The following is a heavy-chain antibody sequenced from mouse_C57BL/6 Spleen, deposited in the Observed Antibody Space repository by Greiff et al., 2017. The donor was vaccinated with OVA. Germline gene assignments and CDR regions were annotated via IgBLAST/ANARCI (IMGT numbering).Heavy chain of an antibody. CDR3: ARLSWDGDY. Sequence: QVQLQQPGAELVRPGASVKLSCKASGYTFTSYWMHWVKQRPGQGLEWIGVIDPSDSYTNYNQKFKGKATLTVDTSSSTAYMQLSSLTSEDSAVYYCARLSWDGDYWGQGTTLTVSS. D-gene: IGHD4-1*01. V-gene: IGHV1-59*01. CDR1: GYTFTSYW. J-gene: IGHJ2*01. CDR2: IDPSDSYT.